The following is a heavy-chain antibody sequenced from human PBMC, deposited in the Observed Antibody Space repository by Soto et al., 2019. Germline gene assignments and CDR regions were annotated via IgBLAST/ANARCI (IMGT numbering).Heavy chain of an antibody. Sequence: GGSLRLSCAASGFTVSSNYMSWVRQAPGKGLEWVSILYRGGSTFYADSVKGRFTISRDNSLNTLYLQMNSLRAEDTAVYYCARPYDSTFPSAMDVWGQGTTVTVS. CDR3: ARPYDSTFPSAMDV. CDR1: GFTVSSNY. V-gene: IGHV3-53*01. J-gene: IGHJ6*02. CDR2: LYRGGST. D-gene: IGHD3-16*01.